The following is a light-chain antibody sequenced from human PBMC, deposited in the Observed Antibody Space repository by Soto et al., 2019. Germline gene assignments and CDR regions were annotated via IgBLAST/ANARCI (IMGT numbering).Light chain of an antibody. V-gene: IGKV1-39*01. Sequence: DIQMTQSPSSLSASVGDRVTITCRASQSISSSLNWYQQKPGKAPKLLIYAASSLQSGVPSGFSGSGSGTDFTLTISSLQPEDFATYYCQQSYSTPLTFGGGTKVEIK. CDR3: QQSYSTPLT. CDR2: AAS. J-gene: IGKJ4*01. CDR1: QSISSS.